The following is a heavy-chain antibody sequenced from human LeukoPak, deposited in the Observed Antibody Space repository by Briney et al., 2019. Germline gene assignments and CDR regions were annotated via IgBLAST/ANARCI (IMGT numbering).Heavy chain of an antibody. D-gene: IGHD3-10*01. CDR3: AREVRFGEGEWFDP. Sequence: SETLSLTCAVSGGSISSGGYSWRWIRQPPGKGLEWIEYIYHSGSTYYNPSLKGRVTISVDRSKNQFSLKLSSVTAADTAVYYCAREVRFGEGEWFDPRGQGTLVTVSS. CDR2: IYHSGST. V-gene: IGHV4-30-2*01. J-gene: IGHJ5*02. CDR1: GGSISSGGYS.